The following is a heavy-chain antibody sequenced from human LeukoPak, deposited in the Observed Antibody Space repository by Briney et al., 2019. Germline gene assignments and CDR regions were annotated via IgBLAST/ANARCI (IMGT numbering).Heavy chain of an antibody. D-gene: IGHD1-26*01. CDR2: ISNIGSTI. CDR1: GFTFSDYY. V-gene: IGHV3-11*01. J-gene: IGHJ4*02. CDR3: AREHTSGTYYIDY. Sequence: GGSLRLSCAASGFTFSDYYMTWIRQGPGEGLEWVSYISNIGSTIYYADSVKGRFTISRDNGKTSLYLQMNSLRAEDTAVYYCAREHTSGTYYIDYWGQGTLVTVSS.